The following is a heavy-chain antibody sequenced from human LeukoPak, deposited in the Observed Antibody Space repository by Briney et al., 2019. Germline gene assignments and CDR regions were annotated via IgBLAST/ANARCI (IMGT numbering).Heavy chain of an antibody. CDR1: GGSISGYY. D-gene: IGHD2/OR15-2a*01. J-gene: IGHJ5*02. CDR3: ATSLGFFPRFDP. CDR2: MFHSGSA. Sequence: SETLSLTCTVSGGSISGYYWSWIRQTPGKGLEWIGYMFHSGSAKYNPSLESRVTISVDTSNNQFSLILRSVTSADTAVYYRATSLGFFPRFDPWGQGILVTVSS. V-gene: IGHV4-59*01.